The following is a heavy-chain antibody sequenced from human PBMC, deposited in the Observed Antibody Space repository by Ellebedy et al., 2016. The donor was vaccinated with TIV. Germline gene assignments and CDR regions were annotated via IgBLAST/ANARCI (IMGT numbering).Heavy chain of an antibody. V-gene: IGHV3-30*02. J-gene: IGHJ4*02. Sequence: PGGSLRLSCAASGFTFSDFGMHWVRQAPGKRLEWVTFIQYDGTNKYYTDSVKGRFTISRDNSKNTLYLEMNSLRVEDTAVYYCAKDQVDYWGQGTLVTVSS. CDR2: IQYDGTNK. CDR3: AKDQVDY. CDR1: GFTFSDFG.